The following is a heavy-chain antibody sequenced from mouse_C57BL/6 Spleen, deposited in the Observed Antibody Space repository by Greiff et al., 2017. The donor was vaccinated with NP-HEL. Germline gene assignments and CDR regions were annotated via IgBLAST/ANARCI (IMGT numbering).Heavy chain of an antibody. Sequence: QVQLQQSGPELVKPGASVKISCKASGYAFSSSWMNWVKQRPGKGLEWIGRIYPGDGDTNYNGKFKGTATLTADKSSSTAYMQLSSLTSEDYAVYCCAKDYGNYFDYWGQGTTLTVSS. CDR1: GYAFSSSW. CDR2: IYPGDGDT. V-gene: IGHV1-82*01. J-gene: IGHJ2*01. CDR3: AKDYGNYFDY. D-gene: IGHD2-1*01.